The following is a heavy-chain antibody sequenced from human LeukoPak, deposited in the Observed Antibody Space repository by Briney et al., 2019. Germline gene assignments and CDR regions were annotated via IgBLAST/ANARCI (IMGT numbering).Heavy chain of an antibody. CDR3: ARGGAYSSSPLEDY. V-gene: IGHV3-23*01. D-gene: IGHD6-19*01. CDR2: ISGSGGST. CDR1: GFTFSSYA. Sequence: PGGSLRLSCAASGFTFSSYAMSWVRQAPGKGLEWVSAISGSGGSTYYADSVKGRFTISRDNSKNALYLQMNSLRAEDTAVYYCARGGAYSSSPLEDYWGQGTLVTVSS. J-gene: IGHJ4*02.